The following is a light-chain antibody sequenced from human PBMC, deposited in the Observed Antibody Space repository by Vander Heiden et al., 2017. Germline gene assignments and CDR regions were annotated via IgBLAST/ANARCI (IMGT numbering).Light chain of an antibody. CDR2: DAS. J-gene: IGKJ1*01. CDR3: QQRSNWPT. V-gene: IGKV3-11*01. CDR1: QSVSSY. Sequence: EIMLTQSPATLSLSPGERATLSCRASQSVSSYLAWYQQKPGQAPRLLIYDASNRATGIPARFSGSGSGTDLTLTISSLEPEDFAVYYCQQRSNWPTFGQGTKVEIK.